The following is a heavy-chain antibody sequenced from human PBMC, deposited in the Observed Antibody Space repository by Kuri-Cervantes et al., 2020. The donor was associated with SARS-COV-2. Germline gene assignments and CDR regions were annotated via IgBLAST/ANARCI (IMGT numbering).Heavy chain of an antibody. V-gene: IGHV4-39*01. CDR2: IYYSGST. CDR3: ARHRLNSGGWYYYYYMDV. Sequence: SETLSLTCTVSGGSISSSSYYWGWIRQPPGKGLEWIGSIYYSGSTYYNPSLKSRVTISVDTSKNQFSLKLSSVTAAETAVYYCARHRLNSGGWYYYYYMDVWGKGTMVTVSS. D-gene: IGHD1-26*01. CDR1: GGSISSSSYY. J-gene: IGHJ6*03.